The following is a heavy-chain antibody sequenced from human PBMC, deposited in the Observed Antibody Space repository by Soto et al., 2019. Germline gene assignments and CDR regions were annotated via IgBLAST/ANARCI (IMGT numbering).Heavy chain of an antibody. V-gene: IGHV4-31*03. CDR2: IYYSGST. CDR1: GGSISSGGYY. Sequence: QVQLQESGPGLVKPSQTLSLTCTVSGGSISSGGYYWSWIRQHPGKGLEWIGYIYYSGSTYYNPSLKSRVTISADTSKTQFSLKLRSVTDADTAVYYCARVPYCSSTSCSTPRFDYWGQGTLVTVSS. J-gene: IGHJ4*02. CDR3: ARVPYCSSTSCSTPRFDY. D-gene: IGHD2-2*01.